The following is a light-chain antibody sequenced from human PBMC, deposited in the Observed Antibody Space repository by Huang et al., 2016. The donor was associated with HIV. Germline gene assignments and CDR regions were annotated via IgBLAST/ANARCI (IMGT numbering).Light chain of an antibody. CDR2: KAS. Sequence: DIQMTQSPSTLSASVGDRVTITCRASQGISIWLAWYQQKPGKAPKLLIYKASTLESGVPSRFSGSGSGTEFTLTISSLQPDDFATYHCQQYNSYSTFGQGTKVEIK. CDR3: QQYNSYST. V-gene: IGKV1-5*03. CDR1: QGISIW. J-gene: IGKJ1*01.